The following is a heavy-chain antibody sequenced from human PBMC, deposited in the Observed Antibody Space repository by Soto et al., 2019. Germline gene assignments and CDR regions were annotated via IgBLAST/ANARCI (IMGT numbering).Heavy chain of an antibody. CDR2: IYHSGST. D-gene: IGHD7-27*01. CDR1: GGSSIGLGYS. CDR3: ARVPGP. J-gene: IGHJ5*02. Sequence: SQIKRLTNAVSGGSSIGLGYSWSWIRQPPGKGLEWIGYIYHSGSTYYNPSLKSRVTISVDRSKNQFSLKLSSVTAADTAVYYCARVPGPCGQGTLVTVSS. V-gene: IGHV4-30-2*01.